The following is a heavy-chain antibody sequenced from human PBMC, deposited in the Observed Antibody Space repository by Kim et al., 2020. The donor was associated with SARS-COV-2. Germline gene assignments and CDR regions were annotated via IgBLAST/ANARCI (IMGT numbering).Heavy chain of an antibody. CDR3: ARGVTMVRGDNFDY. V-gene: IGHV1-69*04. CDR1: GGTFSSYA. Sequence: SVKVSCKASGGTFSSYAISWVRQAPGQGLEWMGSIIPILGIANYAQKFQGRVTITADKSTSTAYMELSSLRSEDTAVYYCARGVTMVRGDNFDYWGQGT. CDR2: IIPILGIA. D-gene: IGHD3-10*01. J-gene: IGHJ4*02.